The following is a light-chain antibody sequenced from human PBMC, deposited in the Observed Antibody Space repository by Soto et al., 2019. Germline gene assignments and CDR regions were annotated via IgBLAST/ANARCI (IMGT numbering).Light chain of an antibody. V-gene: IGLV2-14*01. J-gene: IGLJ3*02. CDR3: SSYTSSSTLV. Sequence: QSVLTQPASVSGAPRQSITISCTGTSSNVGGYNYVSWYQQHPGKAPKLMIYEVSNRPSGVSNRFSGSKSGNTASLTISGLQAEDEADYYCSSYTSSSTLVFGGGTQPTVL. CDR1: SSNVGGYNY. CDR2: EVS.